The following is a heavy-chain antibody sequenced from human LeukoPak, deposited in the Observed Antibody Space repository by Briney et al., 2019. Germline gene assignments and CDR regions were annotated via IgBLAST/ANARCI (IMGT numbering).Heavy chain of an antibody. V-gene: IGHV3-30*02. Sequence: PGGSLRLSCVASGFTFSSSGMHWVRQSPGKGLDWVAFIRNDGNKYNYAESVKGRFTISRDNSKNTLYLQMNSLRVDDTAIYYCAKLGDSHYYGDYEYYWGQGTLVTVSS. J-gene: IGHJ4*02. CDR1: GFTFSSSG. CDR3: AKLGDSHYYGDYEYY. CDR2: IRNDGNKY. D-gene: IGHD4-17*01.